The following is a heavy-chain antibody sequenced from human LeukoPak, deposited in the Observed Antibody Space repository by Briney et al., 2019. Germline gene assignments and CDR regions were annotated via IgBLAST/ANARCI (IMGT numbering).Heavy chain of an antibody. Sequence: GGSLRLSCAASGFVFSSHWMSWVRQAPGKGLEWVANIKQDGSEKYYVDSVKGRFTISRDNAKNSLYLQMNSLRAEDTAVYYCARGTPPYDSSGYYKWGQGTLVTVSS. J-gene: IGHJ4*02. D-gene: IGHD3-22*01. V-gene: IGHV3-7*04. CDR3: ARGTPPYDSSGYYK. CDR2: IKQDGSEK. CDR1: GFVFSSHW.